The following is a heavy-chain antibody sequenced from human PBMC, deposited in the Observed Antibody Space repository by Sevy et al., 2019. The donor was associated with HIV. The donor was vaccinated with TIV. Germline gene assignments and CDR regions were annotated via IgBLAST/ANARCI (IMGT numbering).Heavy chain of an antibody. CDR3: ATTREYYSDNSGYIDY. CDR2: FAPEDGET. Sequence: ASVKVSCKVSGYSLTDLSMHWVRQAPGMRLEWMGRFAPEDGETIYAQKFQGRVTMTEDTSRDTGYMELSSLRSEDTAMYYCATTREYYSDNSGYIDYWGQGTLVTVSS. J-gene: IGHJ4*02. V-gene: IGHV1-24*01. CDR1: GYSLTDLS. D-gene: IGHD3-22*01.